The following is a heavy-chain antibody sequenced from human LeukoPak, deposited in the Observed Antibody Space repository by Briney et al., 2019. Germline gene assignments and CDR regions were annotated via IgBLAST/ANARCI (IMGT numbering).Heavy chain of an antibody. CDR1: GGSFSGYY. CDR2: INHSGST. Sequence: KPSETLSLTCAVYGGSFSGYYWSWIRQPPGKGLEWIGEINHSGSTNYNPSLKSRVTISVDTSKNQFSLKLSSVTAADTAVYYCARSHGYGSGSYYNIDYWGQGTLVTVSS. D-gene: IGHD3-10*01. CDR3: ARSHGYGSGSYYNIDY. V-gene: IGHV4-34*01. J-gene: IGHJ4*02.